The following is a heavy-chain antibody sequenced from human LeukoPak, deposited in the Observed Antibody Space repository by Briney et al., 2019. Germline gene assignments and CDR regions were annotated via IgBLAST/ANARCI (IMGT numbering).Heavy chain of an antibody. Sequence: SETLSLTCAVSGGSLENNHWAWIRLPAGKGLEWIGRLHVSGNTNFNPSLKSRVTISVDTSKNQFSLKMTSMTAADTAVYSCARDPLRSSFDSWSQGILVTVAP. CDR3: ARDPLRSSFDS. J-gene: IGHJ4*02. D-gene: IGHD1-26*01. CDR2: LHVSGNT. CDR1: GGSLENNH. V-gene: IGHV4-4*07.